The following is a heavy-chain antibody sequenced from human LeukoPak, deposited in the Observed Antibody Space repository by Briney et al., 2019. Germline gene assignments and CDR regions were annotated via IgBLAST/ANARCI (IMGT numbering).Heavy chain of an antibody. CDR2: IYPGESDT. D-gene: IGHD5-24*01. CDR1: GYRFTSYW. V-gene: IGHV5-51*01. J-gene: IGHJ3*02. CDR3: ARQGRWLQLAAFDI. Sequence: GEALKTSCKGYGYRFTSYWIGWVRPVPGKGLGWMGIIYPGESDTRYSTSFQGTVNISAEKSITAAYLQCRSLKASDTAMYYCARQGRWLQLAAFDIWGQGTMVTVSS.